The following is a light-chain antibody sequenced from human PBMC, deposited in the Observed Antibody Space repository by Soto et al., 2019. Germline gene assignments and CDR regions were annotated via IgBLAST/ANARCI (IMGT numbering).Light chain of an antibody. J-gene: IGKJ2*03. V-gene: IGKV2-28*01. CDR3: MQALQTPRS. CDR1: QSLLHSNGYNY. CDR2: LGS. Sequence: DIVMTQSPLSLPVTPEEPASISCRSSQSLLHSNGYNYLDWYLQKPGQSPQVLIYLGSNRASGVPDRFSGSGSGTDFTLKISRVEAEDVGVYYCMQALQTPRSFGQGTKLEIK.